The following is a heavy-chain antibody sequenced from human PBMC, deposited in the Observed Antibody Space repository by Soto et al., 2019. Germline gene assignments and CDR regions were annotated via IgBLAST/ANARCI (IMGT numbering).Heavy chain of an antibody. D-gene: IGHD4-4*01. Sequence: QVQLQQWGAGLLKPSETLSLTCAVYGGSFRGYYWSWIRQPPGKGLEWIGEINHSGSTNYNPSLKSRVTISVDTSKNQFSLKLSSVTAADTAVYYCARTVTVTTFDYYYYMDVWGKGTTVTVSS. V-gene: IGHV4-34*01. CDR1: GGSFRGYY. J-gene: IGHJ6*03. CDR2: INHSGST. CDR3: ARTVTVTTFDYYYYMDV.